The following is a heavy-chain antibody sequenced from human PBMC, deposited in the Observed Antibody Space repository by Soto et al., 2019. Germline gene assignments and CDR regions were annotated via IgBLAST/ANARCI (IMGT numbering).Heavy chain of an antibody. J-gene: IGHJ6*02. D-gene: IGHD1-1*01. V-gene: IGHV4-39*01. CDR1: GGSISSSSYY. Sequence: SETLSLTCTVSGGSISSSSYYWGWIRQPPGKGLEWIGSIYYSGSTYYNPSLKSRVTISVDTSKNQFSLKLSSVTAADTAVYYCARHGTSNSYYYYYYGMDVWGQGTTVTV. CDR3: ARHGTSNSYYYYYYGMDV. CDR2: IYYSGST.